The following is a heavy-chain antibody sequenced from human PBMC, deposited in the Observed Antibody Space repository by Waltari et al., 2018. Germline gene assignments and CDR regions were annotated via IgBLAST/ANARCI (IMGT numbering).Heavy chain of an antibody. CDR2: INHSGST. J-gene: IGHJ6*02. CDR3: ARANGEQQLVSGYYYYYGMDV. V-gene: IGHV4-34*01. CDR1: GGSFSGYY. D-gene: IGHD6-13*01. Sequence: QVQLQQWGAGLLKPSETLSLTCAVYGGSFSGYYWSWIRQPPGKGLEWIGEINHSGSTNDNPSLKSRVTRSVDTSKNQFSLKLSSVTAADTAVYYCARANGEQQLVSGYYYYYGMDVWGQGTTVTVSS.